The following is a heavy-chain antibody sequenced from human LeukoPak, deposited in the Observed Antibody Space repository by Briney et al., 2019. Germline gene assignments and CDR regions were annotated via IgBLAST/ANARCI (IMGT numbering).Heavy chain of an antibody. J-gene: IGHJ4*02. CDR3: ARHYLGTGMVPFDY. CDR2: IYYSGST. D-gene: IGHD5-18*01. CDR1: GGSISSSSYY. V-gene: IGHV4-39*01. Sequence: PSETLSLTCTVSGGSISSSSYYWGWIRQPPGKGLEWIGSIYYSGSTYYNPSLKSRVTISVDTSKNQFSLKLSSVTAADTAVYYCARHYLGTGMVPFDYWGQGTLVTVSS.